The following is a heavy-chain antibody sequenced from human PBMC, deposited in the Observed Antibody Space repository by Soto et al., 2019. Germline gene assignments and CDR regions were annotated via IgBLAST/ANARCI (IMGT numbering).Heavy chain of an antibody. D-gene: IGHD5-18*01. Sequence: EVQLVESGGGLVQPGGSLRLSCAASGFIFSDSAIHWVRQASGKGLEWVGRIRSKVNTYATIYAASVKGRFTISRDDSINTTYLQMNSLKTEDTAIYYCTRRRDWTAMDPLDYWGQGTLVTVSS. J-gene: IGHJ4*02. CDR1: GFIFSDSA. V-gene: IGHV3-73*02. CDR3: TRRRDWTAMDPLDY. CDR2: IRSKVNTYAT.